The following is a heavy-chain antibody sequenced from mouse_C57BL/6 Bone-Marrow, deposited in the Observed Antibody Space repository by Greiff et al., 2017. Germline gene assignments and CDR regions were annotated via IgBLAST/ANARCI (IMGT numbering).Heavy chain of an antibody. V-gene: IGHV12-3*01. CDR2: ITHSGET. Sequence: VKLVESGPGLVKPSQSLFLTCSITGFPITSGYYWIWIRQSPGKPLEWMGYITHSGETFYNPSLQSPISITRETSKNQFFLQLNSVTTEDTAMYYCAGVSATPWYFDVWGTGTTVTVSS. J-gene: IGHJ1*03. CDR3: AGVSATPWYFDV. CDR1: GFPITSGYY.